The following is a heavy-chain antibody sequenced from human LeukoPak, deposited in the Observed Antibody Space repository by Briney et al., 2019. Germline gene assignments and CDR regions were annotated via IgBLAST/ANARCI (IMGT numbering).Heavy chain of an antibody. Sequence: GGSLRLSCVASGYTFSNYAMHWVRQTPGKGLEYVSGINSNGGSTQYASSVKGRFTISRDNSKDTLYLQMGSLRSEDMAVYYCARAPTVTAESALGYWGQGTLVTVSS. V-gene: IGHV3-64*01. J-gene: IGHJ4*02. D-gene: IGHD4-17*01. CDR1: GYTFSNYA. CDR2: INSNGGST. CDR3: ARAPTVTAESALGY.